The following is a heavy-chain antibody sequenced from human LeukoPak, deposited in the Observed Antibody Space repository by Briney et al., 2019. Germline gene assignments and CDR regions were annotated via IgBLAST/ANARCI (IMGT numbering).Heavy chain of an antibody. CDR2: ISGSGGST. J-gene: IGHJ6*03. D-gene: IGHD5-18*01. V-gene: IGHV3-23*01. CDR3: ATGGYSYGPFTYYYYYMDV. CDR1: GFTFSSYA. Sequence: GGSLRLSCAASGFTFSSYAMSWVRQAPGKGLEWVSAISGSGGSTYYADSVKGRFTISRDNSKNTLYLQMNSLRAEDTAVYYCATGGYSYGPFTYYYYYMDVWGKGTTVTVSS.